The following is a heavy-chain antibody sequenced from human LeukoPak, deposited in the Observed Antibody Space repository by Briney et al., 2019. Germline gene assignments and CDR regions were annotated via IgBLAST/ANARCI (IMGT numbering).Heavy chain of an antibody. D-gene: IGHD3-3*01. J-gene: IGHJ4*02. CDR3: ARAPPYYDFWSGSYFDY. CDR1: GYSISSGYY. Sequence: SETLSLTCTVSGYSISSGYYWGWIRQPPGKGLEWIGSIYHSGSTYYNPSLKSRVTISVDTSKNQFSLKLSSVTAADTAVYYCARAPPYYDFWSGSYFDYWGQGTLVTVSS. V-gene: IGHV4-38-2*02. CDR2: IYHSGST.